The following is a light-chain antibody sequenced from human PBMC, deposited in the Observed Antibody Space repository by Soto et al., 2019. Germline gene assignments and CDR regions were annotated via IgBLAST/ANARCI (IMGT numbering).Light chain of an antibody. CDR3: CSYAGSYPYV. CDR2: DVS. V-gene: IGLV2-11*01. J-gene: IGLJ1*01. CDR1: SSDVGGYNY. Sequence: QSVLSQPRSVSGSPGQSVTISCTGTSSDVGGYNYVSWYQQHPGKAPNLLIYDVSKRPSGVPDRFSGSKSGNTASLTISGLQAEDEADYYCCSYAGSYPYVFGTGTKVTVL.